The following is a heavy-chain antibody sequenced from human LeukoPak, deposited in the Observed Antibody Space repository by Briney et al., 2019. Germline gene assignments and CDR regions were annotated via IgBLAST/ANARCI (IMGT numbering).Heavy chain of an antibody. V-gene: IGHV3-7*01. Sequence: GGSLRLSCAASGFTFSTSWMSWVRQAPGKGLEWVANIKQDGSEKYYVDSVKGRFTISRDNTKNSLYLQMDSLTAEDTAVYYCARISTAVAGADYWGQGILVTVSS. CDR3: ARISTAVAGADY. CDR1: GFTFSTSW. J-gene: IGHJ4*02. D-gene: IGHD6-19*01. CDR2: IKQDGSEK.